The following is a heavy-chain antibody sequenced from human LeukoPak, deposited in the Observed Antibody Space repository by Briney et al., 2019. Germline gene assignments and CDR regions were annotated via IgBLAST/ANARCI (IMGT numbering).Heavy chain of an antibody. CDR3: ARASQWLRLFDS. J-gene: IGHJ4*02. CDR1: GGSISSGGYY. D-gene: IGHD5-12*01. CDR2: IYYSGSA. V-gene: IGHV4-31*03. Sequence: PSETLSLTCTVSGGSISSGGYYWSWIRQHPGKGLEWIGYIYYSGSAYYNPSLKSRVTIAVDTSKNQFSLKPSSVTAAPTAAYYCARASQWLRLFDSWGQGTLGTVSS.